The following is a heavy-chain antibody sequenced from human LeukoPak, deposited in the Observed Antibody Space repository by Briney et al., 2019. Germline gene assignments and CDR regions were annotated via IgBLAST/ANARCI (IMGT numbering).Heavy chain of an antibody. D-gene: IGHD1-1*01. J-gene: IGHJ4*02. CDR3: ARGYSPTLRTTGNDY. CDR2: MNPNSGNT. CDR1: GGTFSSYA. Sequence: ASVKVSCKASGGTFSSYAISWVRQATGQGLEWMGWMNPNSGNTGYAQKFQGRVTMTRDTSINTAYMELHSLRSEDTAVYYCARGYSPTLRTTGNDYWGQGTLVTVSS. V-gene: IGHV1-8*02.